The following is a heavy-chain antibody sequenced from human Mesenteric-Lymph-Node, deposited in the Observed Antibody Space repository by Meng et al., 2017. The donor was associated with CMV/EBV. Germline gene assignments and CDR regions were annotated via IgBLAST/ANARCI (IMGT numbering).Heavy chain of an antibody. CDR2: VSYDGNNK. CDR3: ARPQHSRLLEWLRCDY. V-gene: IGHV3-30*04. Sequence: GESLKISCAASGFTFNSYALHWVRQSPGKGLEWVAVVSYDGNNKYYADSVKGRFTISRDNSKNTLYLQMNSLRSEDTAVYYCARPQHSRLLEWLRCDYWGQGTLVTVSS. CDR1: GFTFNSYA. J-gene: IGHJ4*02. D-gene: IGHD3-3*01.